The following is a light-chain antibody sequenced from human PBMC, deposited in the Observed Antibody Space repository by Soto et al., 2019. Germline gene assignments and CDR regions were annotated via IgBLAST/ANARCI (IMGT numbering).Light chain of an antibody. J-gene: IGKJ1*01. CDR2: ASS. Sequence: DLLMTQSPSSLSASVGDTVTITCRASQGISIYLAWFQRKPGKAPKSLIYASSILQSEVPSKFSGSGSGTDFTLTISNLQPEDFATYYCQQYNTFPWTFGQGTKVEI. CDR3: QQYNTFPWT. CDR1: QGISIY. V-gene: IGKV1-16*02.